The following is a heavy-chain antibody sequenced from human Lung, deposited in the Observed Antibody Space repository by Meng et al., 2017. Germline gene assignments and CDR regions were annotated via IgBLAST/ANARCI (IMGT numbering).Heavy chain of an antibody. D-gene: IGHD2-8*02. V-gene: IGHV1-18*01. CDR3: ATARFSFLLGFDY. CDR1: ADTFANYA. Sequence: QVQLVQSGAEIKKPVASVKVSCKASADTFANYAISWVRQAPGQGLEWMGRISTHNGNTNYALKLQGRVTVTTDTSTSTAYMELRNLRSDDTAIYYCATARFSFLLGFDYWGQGTLVTVSS. J-gene: IGHJ4*02. CDR2: ISTHNGNT.